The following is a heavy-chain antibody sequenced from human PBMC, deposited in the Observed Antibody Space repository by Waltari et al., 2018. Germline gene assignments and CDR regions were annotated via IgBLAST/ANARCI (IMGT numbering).Heavy chain of an antibody. CDR3: VKGLVGGYEKGWFDP. V-gene: IGHV5-51*01. CDR2: IYPDDSDT. CDR1: GYSFATYW. Sequence: EVQLVQSGAEVKKPGESLRISCKGSGYSFATYWTGWVRRMTGKRLEWIGSIYPDDSDTTYSPSFGGQVTISADKSINTAYLHWTSLKASDTAIYYCVKGLVGGYEKGWFDPWGQGTLVTVSS. J-gene: IGHJ5*02. D-gene: IGHD5-12*01.